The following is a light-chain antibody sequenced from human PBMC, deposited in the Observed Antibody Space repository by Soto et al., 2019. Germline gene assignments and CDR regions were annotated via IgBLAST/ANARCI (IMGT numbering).Light chain of an antibody. J-gene: IGKJ1*01. CDR3: QQYGSSPWT. CDR2: GAS. Sequence: EIVLTQSPGNLSLSPGERATLSCRASQSVSSNYLAWYQQKPGQAPRPLIYGASSRATGIPDRFSGSGAGTDFTLTISRLEPEDFAVYYCQQYGSSPWTFVQGTKVEIK. CDR1: QSVSSNY. V-gene: IGKV3-20*01.